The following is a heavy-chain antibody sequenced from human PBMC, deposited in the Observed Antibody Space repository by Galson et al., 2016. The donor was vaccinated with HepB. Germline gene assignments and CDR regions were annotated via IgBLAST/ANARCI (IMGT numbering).Heavy chain of an antibody. CDR3: ARTFLNYYASSVRLLLAAYYDF. Sequence: SLRLSCAASGFSFSSHWMHWVRQAPGKGLVWVSRIDTDGSRTTYADSVKGRFTISRDHAKNTLYLQMNSLRAEDTAVYFCARTFLNYYASSVRLLLAAYYDFWGQGALVTVSS. V-gene: IGHV3-74*03. CDR2: IDTDGSRT. CDR1: GFSFSSHW. J-gene: IGHJ4*02. D-gene: IGHD3-22*01.